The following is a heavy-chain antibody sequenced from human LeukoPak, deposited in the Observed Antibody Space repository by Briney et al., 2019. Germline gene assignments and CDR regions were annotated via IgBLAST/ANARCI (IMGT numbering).Heavy chain of an antibody. Sequence: SETLSLTCTVSGYSISTGYYWSWIRQPPGKGLEWIGYIYYSGSTYYNPSLKSRVTISVDTSKNQFSLKLSSVTAADTAVYYCARVSGYHWESFYDYWGQGTLVTVSS. CDR1: GYSISTGYY. CDR2: IYYSGST. J-gene: IGHJ4*02. D-gene: IGHD5-12*01. V-gene: IGHV4-38-2*02. CDR3: ARVSGYHWESFYDY.